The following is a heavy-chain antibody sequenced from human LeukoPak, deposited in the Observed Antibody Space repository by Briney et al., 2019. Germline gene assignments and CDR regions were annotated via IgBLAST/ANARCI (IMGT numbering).Heavy chain of an antibody. J-gene: IGHJ6*02. CDR1: GYTFTSLW. CDR2: IYPGDSDT. CDR3: ARSGYDFWSGYFGPSSYYGMDV. D-gene: IGHD3-3*01. V-gene: IGHV5-51*01. Sequence: GESLKISCKASGYTFTSLWIGWVRQMPGKGLEWMGIIYPGDSDTRYSPSFQGQVTISADKSISTAYLQWSSLKASDTAMYYCARSGYDFWSGYFGPSSYYGMDVWGQGPRSPSP.